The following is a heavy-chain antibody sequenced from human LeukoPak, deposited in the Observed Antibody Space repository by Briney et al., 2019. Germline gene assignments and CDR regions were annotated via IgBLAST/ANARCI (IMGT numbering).Heavy chain of an antibody. CDR3: ARATPGGLHGYSFDY. D-gene: IGHD5-18*01. Sequence: GASVKVSCKASGYTFKNYDINWVRQATGQGLECMGWMNPNSGNTGCAQKFQDRVSMTRDTYINTANMELTSLRSGDTAVYYCARATPGGLHGYSFDYWGQGTVVTVYS. J-gene: IGHJ4*02. V-gene: IGHV1-8*02. CDR2: MNPNSGNT. CDR1: GYTFKNYD.